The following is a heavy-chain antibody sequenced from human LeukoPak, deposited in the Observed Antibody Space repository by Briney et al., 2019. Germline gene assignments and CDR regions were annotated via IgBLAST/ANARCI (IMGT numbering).Heavy chain of an antibody. Sequence: GGSLRLSSAASGFTLNTYGMSWVRQAPGKGLEWVSSISSSSSYIYYADSVKGRFTISRDNAKNSLYLQINSLRAEDTAVYYCARDWSGYCSGGSCFTEAFDYWGQGTLVTVSS. V-gene: IGHV3-21*01. D-gene: IGHD2-15*01. J-gene: IGHJ4*02. CDR2: ISSSSSYI. CDR1: GFTLNTYG. CDR3: ARDWSGYCSGGSCFTEAFDY.